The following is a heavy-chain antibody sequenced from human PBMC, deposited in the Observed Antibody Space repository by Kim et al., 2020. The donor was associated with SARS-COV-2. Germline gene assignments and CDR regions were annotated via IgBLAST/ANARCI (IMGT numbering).Heavy chain of an antibody. CDR1: GGSISSYY. Sequence: SETLSLTCTVSGGSISSYYWSWIRQPPGNGLEWIGYIYYSGSTNYNPSLKSRVTISVDTSKNQFSLKLSSVTAADTAVYYCASLELDGSGSYYQDVWGKGTTVTVSS. V-gene: IGHV4-59*01. CDR2: IYYSGST. J-gene: IGHJ6*04. CDR3: ASLELDGSGSYYQDV. D-gene: IGHD3-10*01.